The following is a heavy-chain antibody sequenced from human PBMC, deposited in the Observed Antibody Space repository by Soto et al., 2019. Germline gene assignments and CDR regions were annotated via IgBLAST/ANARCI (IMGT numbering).Heavy chain of an antibody. CDR1: GFTFSSYG. V-gene: IGHV3-30*18. CDR2: ISYDGSNK. CDR3: AKDPRDSSGYWVY. J-gene: IGHJ4*02. D-gene: IGHD3-22*01. Sequence: QVQLVESGGGVVQPGRSLRLSCAASGFTFSSYGMHWVRQAPGKGLEWVAVISYDGSNKYYADSVKGRFTISRDKSKITLYLQMNSLRAEDTAVYYCAKDPRDSSGYWVYWGQGTLVTVSS.